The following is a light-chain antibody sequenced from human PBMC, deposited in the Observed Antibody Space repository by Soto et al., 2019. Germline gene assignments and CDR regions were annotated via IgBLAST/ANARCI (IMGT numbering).Light chain of an antibody. CDR1: QSVNRNY. CDR2: GAS. V-gene: IGKV3-20*01. CDR3: QQYGSSPMT. J-gene: IGKJ5*01. Sequence: EIVMTQSPGTLSLSPGERATLSCSASQSVNRNYLAWYQQKPGQAPRLLIYGASSRATGIPDRFSGSGSGTDFTLTISRLEPEDFAVYYCQQYGSSPMTFGQGTRLEIK.